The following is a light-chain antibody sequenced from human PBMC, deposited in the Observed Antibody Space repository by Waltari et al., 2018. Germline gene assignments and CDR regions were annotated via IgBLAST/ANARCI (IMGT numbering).Light chain of an antibody. V-gene: IGKV3-20*01. J-gene: IGKJ4*01. CDR1: QTVRTTY. CDR3: QQYDISPLT. Sequence: IVLTQSPGTLSLSPGERATLSCRASQTVRTTYLAWYQQKPGQAPTLLIYDASSRATGIPDRFRGSGAGTDFSLTIRSLEPEDFAVYYCQQYDISPLTFGGGTKVEIK. CDR2: DAS.